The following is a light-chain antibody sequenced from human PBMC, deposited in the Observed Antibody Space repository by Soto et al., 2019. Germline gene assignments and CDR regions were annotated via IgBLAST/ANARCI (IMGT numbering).Light chain of an antibody. Sequence: QAVVTQPPSVSGAPGQRVTISCTGSSSNIGAGYDVHWYQQLPGRAPKLLIYGNTNRPSGVPDRFSGSKSGTSASLAITGLHAEDEDDYYCLSFDSSLSVVFGGGTKLTVL. CDR3: LSFDSSLSVV. J-gene: IGLJ2*01. CDR1: SSNIGAGYD. V-gene: IGLV1-40*01. CDR2: GNT.